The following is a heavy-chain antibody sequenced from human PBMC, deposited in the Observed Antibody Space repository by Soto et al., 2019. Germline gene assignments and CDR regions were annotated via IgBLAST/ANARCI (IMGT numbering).Heavy chain of an antibody. D-gene: IGHD6-13*01. CDR3: AIVLTGSWDYYYYMDV. J-gene: IGHJ6*03. CDR2: ISAYNGNT. Sequence: QVQLVQSGAEVKKPGASVKVSCKASGYTFTSYGISWVRQAPGQGLEWMGWISAYNGNTNYAQKFQGRATMTTDTTTSTAYMEVRSLRSDDTAVYYCAIVLTGSWDYYYYMDVWGKGTTVTVSS. CDR1: GYTFTSYG. V-gene: IGHV1-18*01.